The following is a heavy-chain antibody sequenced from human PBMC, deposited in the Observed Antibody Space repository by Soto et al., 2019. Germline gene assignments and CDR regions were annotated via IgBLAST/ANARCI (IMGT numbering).Heavy chain of an antibody. CDR3: TTDRPVVVSNPKGAEYFQH. CDR1: GFTFSNAW. CDR2: IKSKTDGGTT. D-gene: IGHD2-21*01. Sequence: NPGGSLRLSCAASGFTFSNAWMSWVRQAPGKGLEWVGRIKSKTDGGTTDYAAPVKGRFTISRDDSKNTLYLQMNSLKTEDTAVYYCTTDRPVVVSNPKGAEYFQHWGQGTLVTVSS. V-gene: IGHV3-15*01. J-gene: IGHJ1*01.